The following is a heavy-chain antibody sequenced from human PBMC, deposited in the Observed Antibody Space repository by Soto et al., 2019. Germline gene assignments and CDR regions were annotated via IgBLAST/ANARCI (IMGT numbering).Heavy chain of an antibody. CDR1: GVSVNSGSYY. D-gene: IGHD3-22*01. V-gene: IGHV4-61*01. CDR3: ARVIRRGYYYSFDY. Sequence: SETLSLTCTVSGVSVNSGSYYWTWIRQPPGKGLEWIGYIYYIGSTNYNPSLKSRVTISVDTSKNQFSLKLSSVAAADTAVYYCARVIRRGYYYSFDYWGQGTLVTVSS. CDR2: IYYIGST. J-gene: IGHJ4*02.